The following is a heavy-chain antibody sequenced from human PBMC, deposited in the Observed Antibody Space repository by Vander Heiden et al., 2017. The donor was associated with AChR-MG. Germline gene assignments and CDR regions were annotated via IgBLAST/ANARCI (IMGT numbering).Heavy chain of an antibody. Sequence: QVQLVQSGAEVKQPGASVTVSCKASGTTFTGYYMHWVRQAPGQGLEWMGWINPNSGGTNYAQKFQGRVTMTRDTSISTAYMELSRLRSDDTAVYYCARDALSTIFHYYGMDVWGHGTTVTDSS. CDR2: INPNSGGT. CDR1: GTTFTGYY. CDR3: ARDALSTIFHYYGMDV. V-gene: IGHV1-2*02. J-gene: IGHJ6*02. D-gene: IGHD3-3*01.